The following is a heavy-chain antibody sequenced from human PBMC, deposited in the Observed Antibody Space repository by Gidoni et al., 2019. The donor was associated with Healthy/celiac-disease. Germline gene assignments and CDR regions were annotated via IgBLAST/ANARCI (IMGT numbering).Heavy chain of an antibody. CDR3: VKASGYSSSWPDY. CDR2: ISSNGGST. CDR1: GFTFSSYA. Sequence: EVQLVESGGGLGQPRGSLRLSCSASGFTFSSYAMLWVRQCAGKGLEYVSAISSNGGSTYYADSVKGRFTISRDNSKNTLYLQMSSLRAEDTAVYYCVKASGYSSSWPDYWGQGTLVTVSS. J-gene: IGHJ4*02. V-gene: IGHV3-64D*06. D-gene: IGHD6-13*01.